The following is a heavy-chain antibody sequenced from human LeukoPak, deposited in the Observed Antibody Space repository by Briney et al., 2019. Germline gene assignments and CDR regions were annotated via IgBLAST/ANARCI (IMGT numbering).Heavy chain of an antibody. J-gene: IGHJ4*02. CDR1: GGSVSSGSYY. Sequence: SETLSLTCTVSGGSVSSGSYYWSWIRQPPGKGLEWIGYIYYSGSTNYNPSLKSRVTISVDTSKNQFSLKLSSVTAADTAVYYCARVNSPYYGSGSYYAPNSDYWGQGTLVTVSS. V-gene: IGHV4-61*01. CDR3: ARVNSPYYGSGSYYAPNSDY. D-gene: IGHD3-10*01. CDR2: IYYSGST.